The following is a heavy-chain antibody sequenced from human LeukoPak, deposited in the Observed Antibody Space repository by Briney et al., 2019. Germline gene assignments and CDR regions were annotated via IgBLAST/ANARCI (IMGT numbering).Heavy chain of an antibody. CDR2: IIPNSGGT. CDR1: GYTFTSYA. D-gene: IGHD1-14*01. Sequence: ASVKVSCKASGYTFTSYAISWVRQAPGQGLEYMGWIIPNSGGTNFAQKFQGRVTMTRDTSITTAYMELSRLRSDDTAVYFCARGDVYMSLDYWGQGTLVTVSS. CDR3: ARGDVYMSLDY. J-gene: IGHJ4*02. V-gene: IGHV1-2*02.